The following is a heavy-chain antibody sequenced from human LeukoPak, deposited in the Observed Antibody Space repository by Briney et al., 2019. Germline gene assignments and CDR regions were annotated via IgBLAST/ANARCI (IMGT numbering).Heavy chain of an antibody. V-gene: IGHV7-4-1*02. J-gene: IGHJ6*02. D-gene: IGHD6-13*01. CDR3: ARDLLLYSSSWYQYYYYYGMDV. Sequence: ASVKVSCKASGYTFTSYAMNWVRQAPGQGLEWMGWINTNTGNPTYAQGFTGRFVFSLDTSVSTAYLQISSLKAEDTAVYYCARDLLLYSSSWYQYYYYYGMDVWGQGTMVTVSS. CDR2: INTNTGNP. CDR1: GYTFTSYA.